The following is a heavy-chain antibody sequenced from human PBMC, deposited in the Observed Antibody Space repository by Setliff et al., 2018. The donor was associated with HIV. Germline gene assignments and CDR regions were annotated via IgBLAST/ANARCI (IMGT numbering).Heavy chain of an antibody. Sequence: GESLKISCKGSGYSFTSYWIAWVRQMPGEGLEWMGIINPADSDTRYSPSFEGQVTISADRSITTAFLQWSSLKASDTAIYYCATLQPDSVDVWGQGTTVTVSS. CDR3: ATLQPDSVDV. V-gene: IGHV5-51*01. CDR1: GYSFTSYW. J-gene: IGHJ6*02. CDR2: INPADSDT.